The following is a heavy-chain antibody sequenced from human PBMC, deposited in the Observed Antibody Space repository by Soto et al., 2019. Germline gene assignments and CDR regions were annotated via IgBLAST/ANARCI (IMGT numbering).Heavy chain of an antibody. Sequence: GGSLRLSCAASGFTFSNYGMHWVRQTPGKGLEWVALILYDGSNKYYGDSVKGRFTISRDTSKNTLYLQVSSLRAEDTAVYYCAKSRDAYNFYFYYGMDVWGQGTTVTVSS. D-gene: IGHD2-2*01. J-gene: IGHJ6*02. CDR1: GFTFSNYG. V-gene: IGHV3-30*18. CDR2: ILYDGSNK. CDR3: AKSRDAYNFYFYYGMDV.